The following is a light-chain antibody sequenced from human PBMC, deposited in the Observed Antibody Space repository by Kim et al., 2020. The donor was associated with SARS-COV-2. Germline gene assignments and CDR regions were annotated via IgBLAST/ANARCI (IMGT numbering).Light chain of an antibody. CDR2: GAS. J-gene: IGKJ2*01. V-gene: IGKV3-15*01. CDR1: QSISIN. CDR3: QQYINWIPYT. Sequence: EIVMTQSPATLSVSPGETATLSCRASQSISINLAWFQQKPGQAPRLLISGASTRATGIPARFSGSGSGTEFTLTISNLQSEDFAVYYCQQYINWIPYTCGQGTKLEI.